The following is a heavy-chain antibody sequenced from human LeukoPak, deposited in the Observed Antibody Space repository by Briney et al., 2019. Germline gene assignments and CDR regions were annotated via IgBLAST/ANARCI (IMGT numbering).Heavy chain of an antibody. V-gene: IGHV4-39*07. D-gene: IGHD2-15*01. CDR3: ARTTEGYCRGRSCYSYYYYMDV. Sequence: SETLSLACTVSGGSISSSSYYWGWIRQPPGKGLEWIGSICYSGSTYYNPSLKSRVTISVDTSKNQFSLKLSSVTAADTAVYYCARTTEGYCRGRSCYSYYYYMDVWGKGTTVTVSS. CDR1: GGSISSSSYY. J-gene: IGHJ6*03. CDR2: ICYSGST.